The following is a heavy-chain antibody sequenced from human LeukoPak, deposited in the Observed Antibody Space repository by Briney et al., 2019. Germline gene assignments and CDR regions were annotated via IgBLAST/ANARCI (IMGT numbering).Heavy chain of an antibody. V-gene: IGHV3-23*01. Sequence: GGSLRLSCAASGFTFSSYDMIWVRQAPGKGLEWVSSISGSGTYTYYADSVKGRFTISRDNSKNTLYLQMNSLRADDTAVYYCARESRDGYNYGDYWGQGTLVTVSS. D-gene: IGHD5-24*01. J-gene: IGHJ4*02. CDR2: ISGSGTYT. CDR1: GFTFSSYD. CDR3: ARESRDGYNYGDY.